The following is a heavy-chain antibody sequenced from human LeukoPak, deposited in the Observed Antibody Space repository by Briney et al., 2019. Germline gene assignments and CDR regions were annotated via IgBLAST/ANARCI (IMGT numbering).Heavy chain of an antibody. Sequence: GGSLRLPCAASGFTFSSYSMNWVRQAPGKGLEWVSSICSSSSYIYYADSVKGRFTISRDNAKNSLYLQMNSLRAEDTAVYYCAREIDYGGNENFDYWGQGTLVTVSS. CDR1: GFTFSSYS. D-gene: IGHD4-23*01. V-gene: IGHV3-21*01. CDR2: ICSSSSYI. J-gene: IGHJ4*02. CDR3: AREIDYGGNENFDY.